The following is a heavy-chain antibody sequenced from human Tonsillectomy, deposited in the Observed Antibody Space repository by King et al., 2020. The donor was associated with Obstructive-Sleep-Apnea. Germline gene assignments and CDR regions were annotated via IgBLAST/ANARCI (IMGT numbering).Heavy chain of an antibody. V-gene: IGHV3-9*01. J-gene: IGHJ4*02. CDR2: ISWNSGAI. CDR1: GFTFDDYA. CDR3: AKAFPTDY. Sequence: VQLVESGGGLVQPGRSLRLSCAASGFTFDDYAMHWVRQAPGKGLEWVSGISWNSGAIGYADSVKGRFTISRDNAKNSLYLQMNNLRAEDTALYYCAKAFPTDYWGQGTLVTVSS.